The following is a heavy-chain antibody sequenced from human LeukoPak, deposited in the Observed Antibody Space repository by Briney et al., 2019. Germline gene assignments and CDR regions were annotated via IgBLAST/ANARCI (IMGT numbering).Heavy chain of an antibody. Sequence: QAGGSLRLSCAASGFTFSSYWMHWVRQAPGKGLVWVSRINSDGSSTTYADSVKGRFTISRDNSKNTLYLQMNSLRAEDTAVYYCAKVRDYGDYLILGPLDYWGQGTLVTVSS. CDR3: AKVRDYGDYLILGPLDY. J-gene: IGHJ4*02. CDR2: INSDGSST. CDR1: GFTFSSYW. D-gene: IGHD4-17*01. V-gene: IGHV3-74*01.